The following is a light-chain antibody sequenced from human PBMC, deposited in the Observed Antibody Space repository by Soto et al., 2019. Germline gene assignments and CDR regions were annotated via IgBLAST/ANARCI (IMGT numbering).Light chain of an antibody. CDR2: ASS. V-gene: IGKV1-39*01. CDR3: QQYRNWPRT. J-gene: IGKJ1*01. CDR1: QSISIY. Sequence: DSQMTQSPSSLSASVCDLVTITCRTSQSISIYLNWYQQIPGKAPKLLIYASSNLHTGVPSRFSGRGSGTEFTLTISSLQSEDFAVYYCQQYRNWPRTFGQGTKVDIK.